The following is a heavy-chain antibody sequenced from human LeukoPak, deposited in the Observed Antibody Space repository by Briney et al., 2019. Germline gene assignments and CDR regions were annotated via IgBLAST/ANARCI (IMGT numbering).Heavy chain of an antibody. CDR1: GFTFSSYA. CDR2: ISYDGSNK. D-gene: IGHD3-9*01. V-gene: IGHV3-30-3*01. Sequence: GGSLRLSCAASGFTFSSYAMHWVRQAPGKGLEWVAVISYDGSNKYYADSVKGRFTISRDNSKNTLYLQMNSLRAEDTAVYYCARVDYDILTGRTYYYYYGMDVWGQGTTVTVSS. CDR3: ARVDYDILTGRTYYYYYGMDV. J-gene: IGHJ6*02.